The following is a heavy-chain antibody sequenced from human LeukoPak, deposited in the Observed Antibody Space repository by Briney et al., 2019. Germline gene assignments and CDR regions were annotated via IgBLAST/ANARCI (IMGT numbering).Heavy chain of an antibody. CDR3: ARDSRGYCSGGSCYHLEDY. J-gene: IGHJ4*02. V-gene: IGHV3-74*01. D-gene: IGHD2-15*01. CDR1: GFTFSSYW. CDR2: INSDGSST. Sequence: GGSLRLSCAASGFTFSSYWMHWVRQAPGKGLVWVSRINSDGSSTSYADSVKGRFTISRDNAKNTLYLQMNSLRAEDTAVYYCARDSRGYCSGGSCYHLEDYWGQGTLVTVSS.